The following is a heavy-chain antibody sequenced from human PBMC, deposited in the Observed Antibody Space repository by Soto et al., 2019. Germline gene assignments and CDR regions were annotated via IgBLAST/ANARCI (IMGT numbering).Heavy chain of an antibody. CDR2: IHYNGNT. CDR1: GDSISAYS. CDR3: ARLWGWYFDY. D-gene: IGHD2-21*01. J-gene: IGHJ4*02. V-gene: IGHV4-59*01. Sequence: PSETLSLTCTVSGDSISAYSWSWVRQPPGKGLEWIGNIHYNGNTKYNPSLKSRVTMSVDTSKNQFSLKLISVTAADTAVYYCARLWGWYFDYWGQGTLVTVSS.